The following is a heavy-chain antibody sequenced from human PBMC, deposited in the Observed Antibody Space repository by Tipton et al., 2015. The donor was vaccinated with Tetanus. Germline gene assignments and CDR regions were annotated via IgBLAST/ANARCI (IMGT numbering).Heavy chain of an antibody. CDR1: GFTFSSYG. V-gene: IGHV3-30*18. CDR3: AKDLVRDRPATASCDY. Sequence: RSLRLSCAASGFTFSSYGMHWVRQAPGKGLEWVAVISYDGSNKYYADSVKGRFTISRDNSKNTLYLQMNSLRAEDTAVYYCAKDLVRDRPATASCDYWGQGTLVTVSS. J-gene: IGHJ4*02. CDR2: ISYDGSNK. D-gene: IGHD3-10*01.